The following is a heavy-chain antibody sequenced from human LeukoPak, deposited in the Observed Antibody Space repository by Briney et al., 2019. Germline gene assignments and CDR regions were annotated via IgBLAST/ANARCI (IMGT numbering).Heavy chain of an antibody. CDR3: ARERRITMVRGVITHFDY. CDR1: GFTVSSNY. V-gene: IGHV3-53*01. CDR2: IYSGGST. J-gene: IGHJ4*02. D-gene: IGHD3-10*01. Sequence: GGSLRLSCAASGFTVSSNYMSWVRQAPGKGLEWVSVIYSGGSTYYADSVKGRFTISRDNSKNTLYLQMNSLRAEDTAVYYRARERRITMVRGVITHFDYWGQGTLVTVSS.